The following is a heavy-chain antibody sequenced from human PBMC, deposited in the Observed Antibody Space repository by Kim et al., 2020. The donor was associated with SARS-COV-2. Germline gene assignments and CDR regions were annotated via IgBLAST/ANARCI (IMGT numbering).Heavy chain of an antibody. V-gene: IGHV4-59*13. CDR2: IYYSGST. CDR3: ASGYSSSWYGTYYYGMDV. J-gene: IGHJ6*02. Sequence: SETLSLTCTVSGGSISSYYWSWIRQPPGKGLEWIGYIYYSGSTNYNPSLKSRVTISVDTSKNQFSLKLSSVTAADTAVYYCASGYSSSWYGTYYYGMDVWGQGTTVTVSS. CDR1: GGSISSYY. D-gene: IGHD6-13*01.